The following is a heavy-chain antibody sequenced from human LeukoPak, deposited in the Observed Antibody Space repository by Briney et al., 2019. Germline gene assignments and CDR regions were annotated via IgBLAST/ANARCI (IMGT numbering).Heavy chain of an antibody. D-gene: IGHD6-6*01. Sequence: XRQMPGXXXEWMGIIYPGDSDTRYSPSFQGQVTISADKSISTAYLQWSSLKASDTAVYYCATHSSSGAFWGQGTLVTVSS. CDR3: ATHSSSGAF. CDR2: IYPGDSDT. J-gene: IGHJ4*02. V-gene: IGHV5-51*01.